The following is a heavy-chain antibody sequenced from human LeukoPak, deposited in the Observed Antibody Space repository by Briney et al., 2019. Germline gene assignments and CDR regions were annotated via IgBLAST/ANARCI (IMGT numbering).Heavy chain of an antibody. CDR3: ARVTAYYDYGMDV. Sequence: GGSLRLSCAASGFTFSKAWMTWARQAPGKGLEWVGRIKSKSDYGTTDYAAPVKGRFIISRDDSKNTLYLQMNSLKTEDTAMYYCARVTAYYDYGMDVWGQGTTVTVSS. CDR2: IKSKSDYGTT. CDR1: GFTFSKAW. D-gene: IGHD2-21*02. V-gene: IGHV3-15*01. J-gene: IGHJ6*02.